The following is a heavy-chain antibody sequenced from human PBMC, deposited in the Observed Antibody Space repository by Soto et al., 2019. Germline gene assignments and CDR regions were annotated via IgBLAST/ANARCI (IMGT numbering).Heavy chain of an antibody. V-gene: IGHV4-4*07. D-gene: IGHD3-3*01. CDR1: GGSISNYF. J-gene: IGHJ4*02. Sequence: KPSETLSLTCTVSGGSISNYFCNWIRQPAGKGLEWIGRIDNSGSTNYNPSLKSRVTMSADTSRNQFSLKLNSVTAADTAVYYCARGGQDFWSGPFDYWGQGAQVTVSS. CDR2: IDNSGST. CDR3: ARGGQDFWSGPFDY.